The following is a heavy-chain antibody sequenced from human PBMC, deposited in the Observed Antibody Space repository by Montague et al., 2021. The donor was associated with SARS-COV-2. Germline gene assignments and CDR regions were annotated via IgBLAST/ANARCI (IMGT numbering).Heavy chain of an antibody. V-gene: IGHV4-39*01. Sequence: SETLSLTCTVSGGSISSSSYYWGWIRQPPGKGLEWIGSIYYSGSTYYSPSLKSRVTISVDTSKNQFSLKLSSVTAADTAVYYCARHVYDILTDYYTYWYFDLWGRGTLVTVSS. CDR3: ARHVYDILTDYYTYWYFDL. D-gene: IGHD3-9*01. CDR1: GGSISSSSYY. J-gene: IGHJ2*01. CDR2: IYYSGST.